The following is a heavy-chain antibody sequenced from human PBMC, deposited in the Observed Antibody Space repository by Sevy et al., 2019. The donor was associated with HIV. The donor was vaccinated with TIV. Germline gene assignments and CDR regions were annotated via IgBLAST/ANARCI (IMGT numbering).Heavy chain of an antibody. D-gene: IGHD3-3*01. Sequence: GGSLRLSCEASGFTFSYAWMSWVRQAPGKGLEWIGRIRSKTDGGAIDYAAPVRGRFTISRDDSKNTLYLQMNSLKIEDTAVYYCTSVVKNDYWNGYVNYYALDVWGQGTTVTVSS. J-gene: IGHJ6*02. CDR1: GFTFSYAW. CDR2: IRSKTDGGAI. CDR3: TSVVKNDYWNGYVNYYALDV. V-gene: IGHV3-15*01.